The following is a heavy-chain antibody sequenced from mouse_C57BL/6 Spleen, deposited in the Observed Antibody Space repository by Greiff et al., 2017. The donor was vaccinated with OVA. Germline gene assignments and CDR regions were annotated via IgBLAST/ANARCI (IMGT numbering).Heavy chain of an antibody. CDR3: ARDGLGYMGDAMDY. J-gene: IGHJ4*01. D-gene: IGHD2-2*01. V-gene: IGHV7-1*01. Sequence: EVKVVESGGGLVQSGRSLRLSCATSGFTFSDFYMEWVRQAPGQGLEWIAASRNKANDYTTEYSASVKGRFIVSRDTSQSILYLQMNALRAEDTDIYYCARDGLGYMGDAMDYWGQGTSVTVAS. CDR2: SRNKANDYTT. CDR1: GFTFSDFY.